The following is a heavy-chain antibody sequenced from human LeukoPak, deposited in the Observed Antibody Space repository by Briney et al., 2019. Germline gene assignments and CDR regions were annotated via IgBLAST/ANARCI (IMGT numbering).Heavy chain of an antibody. CDR1: GGSISSSSYY. Sequence: PSETLSLTCTVSGGSISSSSYYWGWIRQPPGKGLEWIGSIYYSGSTYYNPSLKSRVTISVDTSKNQFSLKLSSVTAADTAVYYCARDLGGGYYYDSSGRVFDYWGQGTLVTVSS. CDR3: ARDLGGGYYYDSSGRVFDY. V-gene: IGHV4-39*07. J-gene: IGHJ4*02. CDR2: IYYSGST. D-gene: IGHD3-22*01.